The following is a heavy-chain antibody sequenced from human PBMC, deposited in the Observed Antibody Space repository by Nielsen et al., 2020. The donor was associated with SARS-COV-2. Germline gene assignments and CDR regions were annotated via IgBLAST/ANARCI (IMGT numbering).Heavy chain of an antibody. V-gene: IGHV3-23*01. CDR2: ISGSGGST. CDR1: GFTFSSYA. D-gene: IGHD3-22*01. Sequence: GESLKISCAASGFTFSSYAMSWVRQAPGKGLEWVSAISGSGGSTYYADSVKGRFTISRDNSKNTLYLQMNSLRAEDTAVYYCARVDSSDDAFDIWGQGTMVTVSS. CDR3: ARVDSSDDAFDI. J-gene: IGHJ3*02.